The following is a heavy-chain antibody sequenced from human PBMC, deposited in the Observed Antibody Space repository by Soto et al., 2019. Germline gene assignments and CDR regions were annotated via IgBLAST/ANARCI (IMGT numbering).Heavy chain of an antibody. CDR2: IYWNDDK. V-gene: IGHV2-5*01. Sequence: GLDLEWLALIYWNDDKRYRPSLKSRLTITKDTSKNQVVLTMTNMDPVDTATYYCAHRQHYDLGRFNPWGQGTLVTVSS. CDR3: AHRQHYDLGRFNP. J-gene: IGHJ5*02. D-gene: IGHD3-3*01.